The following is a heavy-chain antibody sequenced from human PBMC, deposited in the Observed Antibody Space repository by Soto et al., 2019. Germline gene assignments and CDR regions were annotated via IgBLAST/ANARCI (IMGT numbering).Heavy chain of an antibody. J-gene: IGHJ6*02. V-gene: IGHV1-2*02. CDR2: INPNSGGT. CDR1: GYTFTDYY. Sequence: ASVKVSCKASGYTFTDYYMHWVRQAPGQGLESMGWINPNSGGTNYAQKFQDRVTMTRDTSISTAYMELNRLRSDDTAVYYCAIDQSPSSGWPGMDVWGQGTTVTVSS. D-gene: IGHD6-19*01. CDR3: AIDQSPSSGWPGMDV.